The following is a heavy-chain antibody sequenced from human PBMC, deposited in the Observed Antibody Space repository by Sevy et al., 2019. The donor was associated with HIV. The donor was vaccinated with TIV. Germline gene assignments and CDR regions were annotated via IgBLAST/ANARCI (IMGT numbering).Heavy chain of an antibody. CDR2: IKSRSDGGTV. CDR3: STDPMIVRLVTDGKDV. V-gene: IGHV3-15*01. Sequence: GGSLRLSCAASGFTFYYAWMSWVRQAPGKGLEWIGRIKSRSDGGTVDYAAPVKGRFTNSRDDSRNTLCLEMNSLKTGGSAVYYCSTDPMIVRLVTDGKDVWGQGTTVTVSS. J-gene: IGHJ6*02. D-gene: IGHD2-21*02. CDR1: GFTFYYAW.